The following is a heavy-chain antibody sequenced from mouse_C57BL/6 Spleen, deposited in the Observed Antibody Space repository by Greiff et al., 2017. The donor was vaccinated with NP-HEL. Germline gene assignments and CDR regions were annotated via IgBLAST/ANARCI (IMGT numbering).Heavy chain of an antibody. V-gene: IGHV1-47*01. CDR1: GYTFTTYP. D-gene: IGHD1-1*01. Sequence: VHLVESGAELVKPGASVKMSCKASGYTFTTYPIEWMKQNHGKSLEWIGNFHPYNDDTKYNEKFKGKATLTVEKSSSTVYLELSRLTSDDSAVYYCARGYCGSRRSYYAMDYWGQGTTVTVSS. J-gene: IGHJ4*01. CDR2: FHPYNDDT. CDR3: ARGYCGSRRSYYAMDY.